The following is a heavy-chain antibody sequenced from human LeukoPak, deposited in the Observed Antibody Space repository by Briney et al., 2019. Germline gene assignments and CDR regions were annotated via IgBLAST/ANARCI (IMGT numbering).Heavy chain of an antibody. Sequence: PGGSLRLSCAASGFTFRTYNMNWVRQAPGKGLEWVSSISSGSTYIYYADSVKGRFTISRDNSKNTLYLQMNSLRAEDTAVYYCAKEPISGSYYRDWFDPWGQGTLVTVSS. D-gene: IGHD3-10*01. CDR3: AKEPISGSYYRDWFDP. V-gene: IGHV3-21*04. CDR2: ISSGSTYI. CDR1: GFTFRTYN. J-gene: IGHJ5*02.